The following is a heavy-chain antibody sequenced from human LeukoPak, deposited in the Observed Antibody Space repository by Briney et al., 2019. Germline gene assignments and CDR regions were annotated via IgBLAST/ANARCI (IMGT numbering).Heavy chain of an antibody. Sequence: GGSLRLSCAASGFTFSNYAMHWVRQAPGKGLEWVALISYDGSDKYYVDSVKGRFTISRDNSKNTVFLQMNSLRVEDTAVYYCAKGAAAQGSFDYWGQGTLVTVSS. D-gene: IGHD2-2*01. CDR1: GFTFSNYA. V-gene: IGHV3-30*18. CDR2: ISYDGSDK. J-gene: IGHJ4*02. CDR3: AKGAAAQGSFDY.